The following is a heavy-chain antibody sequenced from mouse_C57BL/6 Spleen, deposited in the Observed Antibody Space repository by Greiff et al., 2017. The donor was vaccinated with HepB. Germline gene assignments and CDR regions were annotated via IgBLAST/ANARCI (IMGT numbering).Heavy chain of an antibody. J-gene: IGHJ3*01. CDR2: INPNNGGT. D-gene: IGHD2-3*01. V-gene: IGHV1-26*01. Sequence: VQLQQSGPELVKPGASVKISCKASGYTFTDYYMNWVKQSHGKSLEWIGDINPNNGGTSYNQKFKGKATLTVDKSSSTAYMELRSLTSEDSAVYYCAVYGGYHEGFAYWGQGTLVTVSA. CDR1: GYTFTDYY. CDR3: AVYGGYHEGFAY.